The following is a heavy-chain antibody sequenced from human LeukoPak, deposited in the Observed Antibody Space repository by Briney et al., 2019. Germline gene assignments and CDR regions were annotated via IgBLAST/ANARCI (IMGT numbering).Heavy chain of an antibody. J-gene: IGHJ4*02. CDR3: ARAEPRGSVWYPY. D-gene: IGHD6-13*01. CDR1: GGSISSNNW. V-gene: IGHV4-4*02. CDR2: IFHSGST. Sequence: IPSGTLSLTCAVSGGSISSNNWWSWVRQPPGKGLEWIGEIFHSGSTNYNPSLKSRVTISVDKSKNQFSLKLNSVTAADTAVYYCARAEPRGSVWYPYWGQGTLVTVSS.